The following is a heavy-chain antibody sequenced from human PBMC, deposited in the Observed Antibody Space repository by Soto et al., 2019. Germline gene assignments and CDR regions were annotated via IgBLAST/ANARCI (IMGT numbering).Heavy chain of an antibody. D-gene: IGHD3-9*01. Sequence: QVQLQESGPGLVKPSQTLSLTCTVSAGSISSGGYYCSWIRQHPGKGLEWIGYIYYSWSTYYNPSLKSRVTISVDNCKNQCSLKLSSVTAADTAVYYCARVSAYDILNGYPHPYFDYWGQGSLVTVSS. CDR2: IYYSWST. J-gene: IGHJ4*02. CDR3: ARVSAYDILNGYPHPYFDY. V-gene: IGHV4-31*03. CDR1: AGSISSGGYY.